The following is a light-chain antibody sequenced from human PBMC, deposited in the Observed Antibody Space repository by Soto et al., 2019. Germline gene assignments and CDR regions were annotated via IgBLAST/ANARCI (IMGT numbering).Light chain of an antibody. CDR2: AAS. Sequence: EIVMTQSPATLSVSPGETATLSCRASQTLRNNLAWYQQKPGQAPRLLIYAASTRATGIPARFSGSGSGTECTLTISNLQSEDFAVYFCHQYNNSPPYTFGQGTKLEIK. V-gene: IGKV3-15*01. CDR1: QTLRNN. CDR3: HQYNNSPPYT. J-gene: IGKJ2*01.